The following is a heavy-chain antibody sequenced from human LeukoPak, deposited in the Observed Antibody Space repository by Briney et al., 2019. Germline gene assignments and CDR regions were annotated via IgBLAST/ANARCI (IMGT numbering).Heavy chain of an antibody. Sequence: RTSETLSLTCTVSGGSISSSSYYWGWIRQPPGKGLEWIGSIYYSGSTYYNPSLKSRVTISVDTSKNQFSLKLSSVTAADTAVYYCARDNSVVTLLEYWGQETLVTVSS. CDR1: GGSISSSSYY. CDR2: IYYSGST. V-gene: IGHV4-39*07. CDR3: ARDNSVVTLLEY. J-gene: IGHJ4*02. D-gene: IGHD3-22*01.